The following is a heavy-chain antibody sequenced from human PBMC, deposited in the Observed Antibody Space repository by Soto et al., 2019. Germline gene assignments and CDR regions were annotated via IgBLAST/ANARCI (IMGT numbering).Heavy chain of an antibody. CDR1: GFTFSGYA. CDR2: TSNDGRHK. J-gene: IGHJ4*02. CDR3: VRASGSGTAAPRLPLDF. Sequence: QPGGSLRLSCVVSGFTFSGYAMHWVRQAPGKGLEWVAVTSNDGRHKYYADSAKGRFTISTDNSKNTFYLQMDTLRAEDTAVYSCVRASGSGTAAPRLPLDFWGQGTLVTVSS. D-gene: IGHD6-13*01. V-gene: IGHV3-30*04.